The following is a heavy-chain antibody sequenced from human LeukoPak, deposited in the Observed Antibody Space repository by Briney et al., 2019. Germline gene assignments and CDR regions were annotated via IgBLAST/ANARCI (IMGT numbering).Heavy chain of an antibody. J-gene: IGHJ4*02. CDR2: INHSGST. CDR1: DGSSSGYY. Sequence: ETLSLTCAVYDGSSSGYYWSWIRQPPGKGLEWIGEINHSGSTNYNPSLKSRVTISVDTSKNQFSLKLSSVTAADTAVYYCAKIAVAGLYFDYWGQGTLVTVSS. D-gene: IGHD6-19*01. CDR3: AKIAVAGLYFDY. V-gene: IGHV4-34*01.